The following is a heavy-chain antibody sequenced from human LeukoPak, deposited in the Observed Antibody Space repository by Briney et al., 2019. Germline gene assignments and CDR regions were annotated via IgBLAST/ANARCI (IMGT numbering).Heavy chain of an antibody. CDR1: GFTFSSYS. J-gene: IGHJ4*02. CDR2: ISSSSSYI. Sequence: GGSLRLSCAASGFTFSSYSMNWVRQAPGKGLEWVSSISSSSSYIYYADSVKGRFTISRDNAKNSLYLQMNSLRAEDTAVYYCARCQDIVVVVAAASDYWGQGTLVTVSS. D-gene: IGHD2-15*01. V-gene: IGHV3-21*01. CDR3: ARCQDIVVVVAAASDY.